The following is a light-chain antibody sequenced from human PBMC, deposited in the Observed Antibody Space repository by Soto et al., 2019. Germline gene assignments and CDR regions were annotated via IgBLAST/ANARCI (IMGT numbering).Light chain of an antibody. Sequence: DIQMTQSPSSLSVSVGDRVTITCRASQSISSYLNWYQQKPGKAPKLLIYAASSLKSGVPSRFSGSGSGTDFTLTISSLQPEDFATYYCQQSYSTLLTFGGGTKVEIK. J-gene: IGKJ4*01. V-gene: IGKV1-39*01. CDR2: AAS. CDR3: QQSYSTLLT. CDR1: QSISSY.